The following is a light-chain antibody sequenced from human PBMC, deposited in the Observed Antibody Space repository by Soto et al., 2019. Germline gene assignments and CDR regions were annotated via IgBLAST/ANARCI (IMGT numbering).Light chain of an antibody. CDR2: GAS. CDR1: QSVSSSY. J-gene: IGKJ5*01. V-gene: IGKV3-20*01. CDR3: QQYGSSPLIT. Sequence: DIVLTQSPGTLSLSPGERAALSCRASQSVSSSYLAWYQQNPGQAPRLLIYGASSRATGIPDRFSGSASGTDFTLTISRLEPEDFAVYYCQQYGSSPLITFGQGTRLEIK.